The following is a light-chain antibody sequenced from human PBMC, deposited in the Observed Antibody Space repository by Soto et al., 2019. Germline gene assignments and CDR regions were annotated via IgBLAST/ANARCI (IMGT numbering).Light chain of an antibody. CDR2: GAS. CDR3: QQYNNWPPMYT. V-gene: IGKV3-15*01. J-gene: IGKJ2*01. Sequence: EIVMTQSPVTLSVSPGERATLSCRASQSVSSNLAWYQQKPGQAPRLLIYGASSRATGIPARFSGSGSGTEFTLTISSLQSEDSAVYYCQQYNNWPPMYTFGQGTKLEIK. CDR1: QSVSSN.